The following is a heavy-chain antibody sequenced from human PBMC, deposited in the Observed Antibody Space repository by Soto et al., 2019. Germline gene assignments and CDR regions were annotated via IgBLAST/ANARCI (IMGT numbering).Heavy chain of an antibody. D-gene: IGHD3-22*01. CDR3: TRQIYDSDTGPNFQYYLDS. CDR1: GYSFTSYW. J-gene: IGHJ4*02. V-gene: IGHV5-10-1*04. Sequence: LKISCKGSGYSFTSYWISWVGQIPGKGLEWMGRIDPSDSYTNYSPSFQGQLTISAEKSISTAYLQWSSLRASDTARYYCTRQIYDSDTGPNFQYYLDSWGQGTAVTVSS. CDR2: IDPSDSYT.